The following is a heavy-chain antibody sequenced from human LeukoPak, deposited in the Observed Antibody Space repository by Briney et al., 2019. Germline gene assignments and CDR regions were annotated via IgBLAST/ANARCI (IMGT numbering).Heavy chain of an antibody. Sequence: GGSLRLSRAASGFTVSSNYMSWVRQAPGKGLEWVSVIYSGGSTYYADSVKGRFTISRDNSKNTLYLQMNSLRAEDTAVYYCARDHCSGGSCYSGYYYGMDVWGQGTTVTVSS. D-gene: IGHD2-15*01. J-gene: IGHJ6*02. V-gene: IGHV3-53*01. CDR3: ARDHCSGGSCYSGYYYGMDV. CDR1: GFTVSSNY. CDR2: IYSGGST.